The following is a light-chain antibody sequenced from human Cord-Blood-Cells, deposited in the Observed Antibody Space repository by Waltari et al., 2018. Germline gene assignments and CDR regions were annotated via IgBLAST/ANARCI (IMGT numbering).Light chain of an antibody. V-gene: IGKV4-1*01. CDR2: WAS. CDR3: QQYYSTPLT. CDR1: QSVLYSSNNKNY. Sequence: DIVMTQSPHSLAVSLVERATINCKSSQSVLYSSNNKNYLAWYQQKPGQPPMLLIYWASTRESGVPDRFSGRGSGTDFTLTSSSLQAEDVAVYYCQQYYSTPLTFGGGTKVEIK. J-gene: IGKJ4*01.